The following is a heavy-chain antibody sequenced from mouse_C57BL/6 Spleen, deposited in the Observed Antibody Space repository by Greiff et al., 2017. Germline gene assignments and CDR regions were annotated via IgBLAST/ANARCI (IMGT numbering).Heavy chain of an antibody. V-gene: IGHV1-82*01. Sequence: QVQLKQSGPELVKPGASVKISCKASGYAFSSSWMNWVKQRPGQGLEWIGRNYPGDGDTNYNGKFKGKATLTADKSSSTAYIQLSSLTSEDSAVYCCARSRDYVVFAYLGQGTLVTVSA. CDR2: NYPGDGDT. CDR3: ARSRDYVVFAY. CDR1: GYAFSSSW. D-gene: IGHD2-4*01. J-gene: IGHJ3*01.